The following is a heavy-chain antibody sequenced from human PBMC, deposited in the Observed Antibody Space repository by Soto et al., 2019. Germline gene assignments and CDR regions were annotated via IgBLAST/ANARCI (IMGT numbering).Heavy chain of an antibody. V-gene: IGHV1-69*12. CDR3: ARAHRYSGSYYYYYGMDV. Sequence: QVQLVQSGAEVKKPGSSVKVSCKASGGTFSSYAISWVRQAPGQGLEWMGGIIPLFGTANYAQKFQGRVTITADESTSTAYMELSSLRSEDTAVYYCARAHRYSGSYYYYYGMDVWGQGTTVTVSS. CDR2: IIPLFGTA. CDR1: GGTFSSYA. J-gene: IGHJ6*02. D-gene: IGHD1-26*01.